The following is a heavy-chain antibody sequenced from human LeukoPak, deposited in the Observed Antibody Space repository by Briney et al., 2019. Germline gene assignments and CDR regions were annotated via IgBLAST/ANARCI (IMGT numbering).Heavy chain of an antibody. CDR1: VLTLSIFG. CDR3: VRGVGVSRFNYFDP. D-gene: IGHD6-13*01. J-gene: IGHJ5*02. CDR2: IWYDASNK. V-gene: IGHV3-33*01. Sequence: GGSLRLSCAPSVLTLSIFGILCVRQAPGKGLEWVAVIWYDASNKYYADSVKGRFTISRDNSKNTLFLQMNSLRDDDTAVYYCVRGVGVSRFNYFDPWGQGTLVIVSS.